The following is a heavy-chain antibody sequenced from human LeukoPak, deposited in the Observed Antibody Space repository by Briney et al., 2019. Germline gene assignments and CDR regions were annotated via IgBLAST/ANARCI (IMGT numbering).Heavy chain of an antibody. V-gene: IGHV3-30*02. J-gene: IGHJ5*02. CDR2: IRYDGSNK. CDR3: ARSTTVPSSPFDP. Sequence: GGSLRLSCAASGFTFSSYGMHWVRQAPGKGLQWVAFIRYDGSNKYYADSVKGRFTISRDNSKNTLYLQMNSLRAEDTAVYYCARSTTVPSSPFDPWGQGTLVTVSS. CDR1: GFTFSSYG. D-gene: IGHD6-19*01.